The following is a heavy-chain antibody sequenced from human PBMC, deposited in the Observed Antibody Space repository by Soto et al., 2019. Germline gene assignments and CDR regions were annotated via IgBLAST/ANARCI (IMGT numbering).Heavy chain of an antibody. D-gene: IGHD2-2*01. V-gene: IGHV1-18*01. CDR2: ISLYSDGT. CDR1: GYTFSNYG. CDR3: SRVVPGAEGWVGP. J-gene: IGHJ5*02. Sequence: ASVKVSCKTSGYTFSNYGITWVRQAPGQPLEWLGWISLYSDGTNYAQKFQGRVSMTTDTSTTTAYMELRSLRSDDTAVYYCSRVVPGAEGWVGPWGQGTLVSGSS.